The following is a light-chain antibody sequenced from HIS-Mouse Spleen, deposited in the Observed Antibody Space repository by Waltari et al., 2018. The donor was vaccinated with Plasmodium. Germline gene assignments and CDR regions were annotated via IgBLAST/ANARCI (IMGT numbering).Light chain of an antibody. CDR3: QQYGSSPLT. CDR2: GTS. J-gene: IGKJ4*01. CDR1: QSVSSIY. V-gene: IGKV3-20*01. Sequence: EIVLTQSPGTLSLSPGERATLSCRASQSVSSIYLAWYQKKPGQAPRLLIYGTSSRATGIPDRFSGSGSGTDFTLTISRLEPEDFAVYYCQQYGSSPLTFGGGTKVEIK.